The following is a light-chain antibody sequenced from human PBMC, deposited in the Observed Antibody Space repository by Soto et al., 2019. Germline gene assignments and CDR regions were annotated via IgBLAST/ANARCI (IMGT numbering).Light chain of an antibody. CDR1: QSVGND. V-gene: IGKV3-11*01. J-gene: IGKJ4*01. CDR3: QQRSNWPPLT. Sequence: EIVLTQSPDTLSLSRGERATLSCRASQSVGNDLAWYQQKPGQAPRLLIYDASSRATGIPARFSGSGSGTDFALTISSLEPEDFAVYYCQQRSNWPPLTFGGGTKV. CDR2: DAS.